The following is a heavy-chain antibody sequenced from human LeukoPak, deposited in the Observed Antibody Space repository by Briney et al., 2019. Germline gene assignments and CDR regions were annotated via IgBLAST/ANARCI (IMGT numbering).Heavy chain of an antibody. CDR1: GYTFTGYY. Sequence: ASVKVSCKASGYTFTGYYIHWVRQAPGQGLEWMGRINPNSGGTNYAQKFQGRVTMTRDTSISTAYMDLSSLRSDDTAVYYCARRYYDSSGYNFDYWGQGTLVTVSS. J-gene: IGHJ4*02. D-gene: IGHD3-22*01. CDR2: INPNSGGT. V-gene: IGHV1-2*06. CDR3: ARRYYDSSGYNFDY.